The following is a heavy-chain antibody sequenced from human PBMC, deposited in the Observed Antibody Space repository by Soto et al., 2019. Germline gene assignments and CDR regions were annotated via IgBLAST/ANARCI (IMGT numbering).Heavy chain of an antibody. Sequence: GESLKISCKGFEYSFTSYWIAWVRQMPGKGLEWMGFIYPGVSDTRYSLSFQGQVTISADRSISTAYLQWSGLKASDTAMYYCARRSRYYYDSSGPRPYYFDYWGQGTLVTVSS. J-gene: IGHJ4*02. CDR1: EYSFTSYW. CDR2: IYPGVSDT. D-gene: IGHD3-22*01. CDR3: ARRSRYYYDSSGPRPYYFDY. V-gene: IGHV5-51*01.